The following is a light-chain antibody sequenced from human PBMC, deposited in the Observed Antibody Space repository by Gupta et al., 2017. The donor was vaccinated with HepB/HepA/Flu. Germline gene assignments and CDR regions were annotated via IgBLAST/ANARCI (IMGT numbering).Light chain of an antibody. CDR2: EVS. CDR1: SSDVGSYNL. V-gene: IGLV2-23*02. CDR3: CSYAGSSTFERV. Sequence: QSALTQPASVSGSPGQSITISCTGTSSDVGSYNLVSWYQQHPGKAPKLMIYEVSKRPSGVSNRFSGSKSGNTASLTISWLQAEDEADYYCCSYAGSSTFERVFGGGTKLTVL. J-gene: IGLJ2*01.